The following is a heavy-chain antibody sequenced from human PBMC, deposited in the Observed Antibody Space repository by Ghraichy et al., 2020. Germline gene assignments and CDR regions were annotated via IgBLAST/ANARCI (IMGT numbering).Heavy chain of an antibody. CDR2: IYTSGST. CDR1: GGSISSYY. Sequence: SETLSLTCTVSGGSISSYYWSWIRQPAGKGLEWIGRIYTSGSTNYNPSLKSRVTMSVDTSKNQFSLKLSSVTAADTAVYYCARTQYSSPGYSWFDPWGQGTLVTVSS. D-gene: IGHD6-6*01. CDR3: ARTQYSSPGYSWFDP. V-gene: IGHV4-4*07. J-gene: IGHJ5*02.